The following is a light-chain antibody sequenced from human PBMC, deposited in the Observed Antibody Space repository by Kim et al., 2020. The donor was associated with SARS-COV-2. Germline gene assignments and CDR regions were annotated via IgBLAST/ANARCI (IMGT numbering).Light chain of an antibody. V-gene: IGKV3-20*01. CDR1: QSVTNNY. CDR3: QYYSSSPRT. CDR2: EAS. Sequence: GARATLACRASQSVTNNYLGWHQQRPGQAPRLLIYEASRRVPGIPDRFSGSGSGTDFTLTISRLEPEDFAVYYCQYYSSSPRTFGQGTKVDIK. J-gene: IGKJ1*01.